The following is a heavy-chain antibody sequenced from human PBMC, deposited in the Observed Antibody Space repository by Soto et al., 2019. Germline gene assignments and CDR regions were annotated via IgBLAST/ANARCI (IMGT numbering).Heavy chain of an antibody. Sequence: SETLSLTCAVYGGSFSGYYWSWIRQPPGKGLEWIGEINHSGSTNYNPSLKSRVTISVDTSKNQFSLKLSSVTAADTAVYYCARRAVVPAASAYCGGDCYSGYFDYWGQGTLVTVSS. V-gene: IGHV4-34*01. J-gene: IGHJ4*02. D-gene: IGHD2-21*02. CDR3: ARRAVVPAASAYCGGDCYSGYFDY. CDR1: GGSFSGYY. CDR2: INHSGST.